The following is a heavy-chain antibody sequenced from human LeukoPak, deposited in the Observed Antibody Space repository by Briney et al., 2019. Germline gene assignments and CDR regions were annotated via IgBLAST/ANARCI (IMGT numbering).Heavy chain of an antibody. CDR1: GFTFSSYS. Sequence: PGGSLRLSCAASGFTFSSYSMNWVRQAPGKGLEWVSSISSSSSYIYYADSVKGRFTISRDNAKNSLYLQMDSLRAEDTAVYYCARDPIVVVPAAIDVTYGMDVWGQGTTVTVSS. CDR3: ARDPIVVVPAAIDVTYGMDV. J-gene: IGHJ6*02. CDR2: ISSSSSYI. V-gene: IGHV3-21*01. D-gene: IGHD2-2*01.